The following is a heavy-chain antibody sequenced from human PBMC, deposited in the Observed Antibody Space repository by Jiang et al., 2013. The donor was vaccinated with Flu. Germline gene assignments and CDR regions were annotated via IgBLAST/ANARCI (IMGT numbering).Heavy chain of an antibody. CDR1: GFSLSTSGVN. V-gene: IGHV2-5*02. CDR3: AHSARRVTIPRFDP. D-gene: IGHD5-24*01. CDR2: IYWDDDE. Sequence: SGFSLSTSGVNVDWIRQPPGKALEWLALIYWDDDERYRPSLKSRLTITKDTSKNQVVLTMTNMDPVDTATYYCAHSARRVTIPRFDPWGQGTLVTVSS. J-gene: IGHJ5*02.